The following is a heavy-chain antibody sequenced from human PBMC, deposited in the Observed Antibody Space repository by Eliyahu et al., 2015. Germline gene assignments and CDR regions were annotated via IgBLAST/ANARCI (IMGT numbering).Heavy chain of an antibody. Sequence: EVQVVESGGGLVQPGRSLRLSCXASGFAFEDYAMHWVRQVPGKGLEWVSGISWNSGDIAYSDSVRGRFTISRDNAKNSLYLQMNSLRAEDTALYYCAKEGDLPGGGYFDYWGQGNLVTVSS. V-gene: IGHV3-9*01. J-gene: IGHJ4*02. CDR1: GFAFEDYA. D-gene: IGHD3-16*01. CDR2: ISWNSGDI. CDR3: AKEGDLPGGGYFDY.